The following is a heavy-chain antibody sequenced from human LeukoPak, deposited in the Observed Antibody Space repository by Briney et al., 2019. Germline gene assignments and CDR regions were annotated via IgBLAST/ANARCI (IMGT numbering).Heavy chain of an antibody. CDR3: ARVALLRHDY. J-gene: IGHJ4*02. CDR1: GYTLTELS. CDR2: FDPEDGET. Sequence: ASVKVSCKVSGYTLTELSMQWVRQAPGKGLEWMGGFDPEDGETIYAQKLQGRVTMTTDTSTSTAYLELRRLRSDDTAVYYCARVALLRHDYWGQGTLVTVSS. V-gene: IGHV1-24*01. D-gene: IGHD4-17*01.